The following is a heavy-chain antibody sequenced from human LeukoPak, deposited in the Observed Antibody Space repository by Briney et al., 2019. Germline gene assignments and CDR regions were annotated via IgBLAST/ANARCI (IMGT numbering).Heavy chain of an antibody. Sequence: PGGSLRLSCAASGFTFSDYYMSWIRQAPGKGLEWVSYISSSGSTIYYADSVKGGFTISRDNAKNSLYLQMNSLRAEDTAVYYCARDTVRWRLASVNDIMITFGGVIDNDDAFDIWGQGTMVTVSS. CDR3: ARDTVRWRLASVNDIMITFGGVIDNDDAFDI. CDR1: GFTFSDYY. J-gene: IGHJ3*02. V-gene: IGHV3-11*04. D-gene: IGHD3-16*02. CDR2: ISSSGSTI.